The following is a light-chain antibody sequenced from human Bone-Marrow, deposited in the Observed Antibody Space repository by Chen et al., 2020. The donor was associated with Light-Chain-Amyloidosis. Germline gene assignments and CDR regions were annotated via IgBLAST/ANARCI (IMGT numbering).Light chain of an antibody. V-gene: IGKV1-5*03. J-gene: IGKJ1*01. CDR2: KSS. Sequence: DIQMTQSPSTLSASDGDRVTITCRAGQSINNWLAWYQQKPGKAPKLLLYKSSTLERGVPSKFSGSGSGTEFTLTISSLQPDDFATYYCQQYNSLPWTFGQGTKVEI. CDR3: QQYNSLPWT. CDR1: QSINNW.